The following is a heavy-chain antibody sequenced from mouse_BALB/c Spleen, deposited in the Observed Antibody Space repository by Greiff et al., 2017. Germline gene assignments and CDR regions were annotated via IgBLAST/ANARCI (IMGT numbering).Heavy chain of an antibody. D-gene: IGHD1-1*01. CDR2: ISSGGSYT. CDR1: GFTFSSYG. CDR3: ARGITTVVATGWYFDV. J-gene: IGHJ1*01. Sequence: EVKLVESGGDLVKPGGSLKLSCAASGFTFSSYGMSWVRQTPDKRLEWVATISSGGSYTYYPDSVKGRFTISRDNAKNTLYLQMSSLKSEDTAMYYCARGITTVVATGWYFDVWGAGTTVTVSS. V-gene: IGHV5-6*01.